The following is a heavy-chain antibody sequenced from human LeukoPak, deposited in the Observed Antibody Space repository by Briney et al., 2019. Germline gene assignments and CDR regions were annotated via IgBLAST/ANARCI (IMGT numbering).Heavy chain of an antibody. CDR1: GGSISSYY. CDR3: ARESLLRYFDWCTDY. Sequence: SETLSLTCTVSGGSISSYYWGWIRQPPGKGLEWIGSIYYSGSTYYNPSLKSRVTISVDTSKNQFSLKLSSVTAADTAVYYCARESLLRYFDWCTDYWGQGTLVTVSS. J-gene: IGHJ4*02. V-gene: IGHV4-39*07. D-gene: IGHD3-9*01. CDR2: IYYSGST.